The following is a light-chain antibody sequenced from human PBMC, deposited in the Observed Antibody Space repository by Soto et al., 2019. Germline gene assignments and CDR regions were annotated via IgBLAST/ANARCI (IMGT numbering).Light chain of an antibody. V-gene: IGKV3-20*01. CDR3: QQYHTWPIT. CDR2: GAS. J-gene: IGKJ4*01. CDR1: QSVTSNL. Sequence: EIVLTQSPGILSLSPGERATLSCRASQSVTSNLLAWYQQKPGQAPRLLIYGASNRATGIPDRFSGSGSGTDFTLTISSLQSEDCAIYYCQQYHTWPITFGGGTKVEIK.